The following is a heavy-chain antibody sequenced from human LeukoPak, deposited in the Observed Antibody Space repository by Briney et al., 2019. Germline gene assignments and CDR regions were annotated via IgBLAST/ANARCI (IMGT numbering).Heavy chain of an antibody. V-gene: IGHV3-30*02. CDR1: GFTFRTHG. CDR3: AKEPPEIDHAFDI. D-gene: IGHD1-14*01. Sequence: GGSLRLSCAASGFTFRTHGMHWLRQAPGKGLGWVAYIHYDGTTKHYADSVKGRFTISRDNSKNTLSLQMTSLRPDDTAVYYCAKEPPEIDHAFDIWGQGTMVTVSS. J-gene: IGHJ3*02. CDR2: IHYDGTTK.